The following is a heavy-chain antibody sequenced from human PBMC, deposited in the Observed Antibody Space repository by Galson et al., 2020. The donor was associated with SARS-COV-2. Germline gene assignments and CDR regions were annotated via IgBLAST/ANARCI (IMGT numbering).Heavy chain of an antibody. D-gene: IGHD3-10*01. CDR2: LSYDGSNK. V-gene: IGHV3-30-3*01. CDR3: ARDKNTMVRGVIPRN. J-gene: IGHJ4*02. CDR1: GFTFSSYA. Sequence: GGSLRLSCAASGFTFSSYAMHWVRQAPGKGLEWVAVLSYDGSNKYYADSVKGRFTISRDNSKNTLYLQMNSLRAEDTAVYYCARDKNTMVRGVIPRNWGQGTLVTVSS.